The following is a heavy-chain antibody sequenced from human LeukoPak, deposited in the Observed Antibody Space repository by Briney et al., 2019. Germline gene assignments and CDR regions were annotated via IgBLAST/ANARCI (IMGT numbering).Heavy chain of an antibody. CDR2: INPSGGST. Sequence: ASVKVSCKASGYTFTSYYMHWVRQAPGQGLEWMGIINPSGGSTSYAQKFQGRVTMTRDTSTSTVYMELSSLRSEDTAVYYCARALKTIFGVVWGGRSVSRHNWFDPWGQGTLVTVSS. CDR1: GYTFTSYY. D-gene: IGHD3-3*01. CDR3: ARALKTIFGVVWGGRSVSRHNWFDP. J-gene: IGHJ5*02. V-gene: IGHV1-46*01.